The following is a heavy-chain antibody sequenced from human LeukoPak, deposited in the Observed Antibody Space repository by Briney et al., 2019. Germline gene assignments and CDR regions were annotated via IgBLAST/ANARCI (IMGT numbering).Heavy chain of an antibody. Sequence: ASVKVSCTASGYTFTSYDINWVRQATGQGLEWMGWMNPNSGNTGYAQKFQGRVTMTRNTSISTAYMELSSLRSEDTAVYYCARVQTGDWWDWVADYWGQGTLVTVSS. J-gene: IGHJ4*02. CDR2: MNPNSGNT. CDR3: ARVQTGDWWDWVADY. V-gene: IGHV1-8*01. D-gene: IGHD2-8*02. CDR1: GYTFTSYD.